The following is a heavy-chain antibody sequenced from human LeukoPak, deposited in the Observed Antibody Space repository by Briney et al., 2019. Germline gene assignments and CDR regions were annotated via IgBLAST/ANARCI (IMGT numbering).Heavy chain of an antibody. V-gene: IGHV3-30*04. Sequence: GGSLRLSCAASGFTFSSYAMHWVRQAPGKGLEWVAVISYDGSNKYYADSVKGRFTISRDNSKNTLYLQMNSLRAEDTAVYYCARGGYYDSSGYYLSGGVYYYGMDVWGQGTTVTVSS. CDR2: ISYDGSNK. J-gene: IGHJ6*02. CDR3: ARGGYYDSSGYYLSGGVYYYGMDV. D-gene: IGHD3-22*01. CDR1: GFTFSSYA.